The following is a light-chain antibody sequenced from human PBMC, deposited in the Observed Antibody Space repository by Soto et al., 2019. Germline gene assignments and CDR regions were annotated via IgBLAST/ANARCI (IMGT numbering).Light chain of an antibody. CDR1: QGVRNE. V-gene: IGKV1-17*01. CDR2: AAS. Sequence: DIQMTQSPSSLSASVGDRVTITCRASQGVRNELGWYQQKPGKAPKRLIYAASSLQSGVPSRFSGSGSGTEFTLTISSLQPEDFATYFCLQHNSYPYTIGQGTKVDIK. J-gene: IGKJ2*01. CDR3: LQHNSYPYT.